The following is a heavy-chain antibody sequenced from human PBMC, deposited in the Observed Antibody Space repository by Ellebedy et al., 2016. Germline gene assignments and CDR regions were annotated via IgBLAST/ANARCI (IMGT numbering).Heavy chain of an antibody. D-gene: IGHD6-13*01. CDR2: INAGNGNT. CDR3: ARDCSSSWQRY. Sequence: ASVKVSXKASRYTFTSYAMHWVRQAPGQRLEWMGWINAGNGNTKYSQKFQGRVTITRDTSTSTAYMELSSLRSEDTAVYYCARDCSSSWQRYWGQGTLVTVSS. CDR1: RYTFTSYA. V-gene: IGHV1-3*01. J-gene: IGHJ4*02.